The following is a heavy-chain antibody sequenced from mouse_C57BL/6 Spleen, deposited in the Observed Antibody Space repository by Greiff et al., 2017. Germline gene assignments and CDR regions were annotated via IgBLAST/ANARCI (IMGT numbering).Heavy chain of an antibody. CDR2: INYDGSST. CDR1: GFTFSDYY. V-gene: IGHV5-16*01. D-gene: IGHD1-1*01. Sequence: EVMLVESEGGLVQPGSSMKLSCTASGFTFSDYYMAWVRQVPEKGLEWVANINYDGSSTYYLDSLKSRFIISRDNAKNILYLRMSSLKSEDTATYYCAREDYGSSYDYWGQGTTLTVSS. CDR3: AREDYGSSYDY. J-gene: IGHJ2*01.